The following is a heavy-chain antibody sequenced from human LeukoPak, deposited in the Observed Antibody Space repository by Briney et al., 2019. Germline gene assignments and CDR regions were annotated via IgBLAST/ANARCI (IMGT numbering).Heavy chain of an antibody. Sequence: GGSLRLSCAASGFTVSSSYMSWVRQAPGKGLEWVSVIDSGSSTYYADSVKGRFTISRDNSKNTLYLQMNSLRAEDTAVYYCARDKFGGTDYWGQGTLVTVSS. CDR3: ARDKFGGTDY. CDR2: IDSGSST. J-gene: IGHJ4*02. CDR1: GFTVSSSY. V-gene: IGHV3-66*01. D-gene: IGHD3-16*01.